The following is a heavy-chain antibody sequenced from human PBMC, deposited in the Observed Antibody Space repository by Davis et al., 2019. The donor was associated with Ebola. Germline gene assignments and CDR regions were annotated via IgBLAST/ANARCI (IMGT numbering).Heavy chain of an antibody. Sequence: AASVKVSCKASGYTFTSYAISWVRQAPGQGLEWMGGIIPIFGTANYAQKFQGRVTITADESTSTAYMELSSLRSEDTAVYYCAREVSWYGDYGWFDPWGQGTLVTVSS. CDR2: IIPIFGTA. J-gene: IGHJ5*02. D-gene: IGHD4-17*01. CDR3: AREVSWYGDYGWFDP. CDR1: GYTFTSYA. V-gene: IGHV1-69*13.